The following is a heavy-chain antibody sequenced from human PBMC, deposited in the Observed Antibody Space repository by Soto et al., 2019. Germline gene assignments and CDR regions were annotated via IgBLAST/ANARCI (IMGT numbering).Heavy chain of an antibody. D-gene: IGHD3-10*01. CDR3: ARAGNYYYGSGSPYYYGIDV. J-gene: IGHJ6*02. CDR1: GYTFTSYG. Sequence: QVQLVQSGAEVKKPGASVKVSCKASGYTFTSYGVSWVRQAPGQGLEWRGWISGYNGNTKYSQKLQGRVTMTTDTSTSAAYEERRSVRSVDTAVYYGARAGNYYYGSGSPYYYGIDVWGQGITVPASS. CDR2: ISGYNGNT. V-gene: IGHV1-18*04.